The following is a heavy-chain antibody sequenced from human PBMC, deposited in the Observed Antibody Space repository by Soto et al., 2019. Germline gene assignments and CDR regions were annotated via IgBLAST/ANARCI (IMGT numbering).Heavy chain of an antibody. D-gene: IGHD3-3*01. V-gene: IGHV1-69*13. CDR2: IIPIFGTA. CDR3: ARTEQPAITIFGVARDLYYFDY. Sequence: SVKVSCKASGGTFSSYAISWVRQAPGQGLEWMGGIIPIFGTANYAQKFQGRVTITADESTSTAYMELSSLRSEDTAVYYCARTEQPAITIFGVARDLYYFDYWGQGTLVTV. CDR1: GGTFSSYA. J-gene: IGHJ4*02.